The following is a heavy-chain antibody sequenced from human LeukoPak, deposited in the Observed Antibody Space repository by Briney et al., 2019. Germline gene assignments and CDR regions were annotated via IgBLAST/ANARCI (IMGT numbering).Heavy chain of an antibody. Sequence: PGGSLRLSCAASGFKFSSNWMSWVRQAPGKGLEWVSAISGSGGSTYYADSVKGRFTISRDNSKNTLYLQMNSLRAEDTAVYYCAKIWEQWLVRDLDYWGQGTLVTVSS. CDR2: ISGSGGST. J-gene: IGHJ4*02. CDR3: AKIWEQWLVRDLDY. V-gene: IGHV3-23*01. D-gene: IGHD6-19*01. CDR1: GFKFSSNW.